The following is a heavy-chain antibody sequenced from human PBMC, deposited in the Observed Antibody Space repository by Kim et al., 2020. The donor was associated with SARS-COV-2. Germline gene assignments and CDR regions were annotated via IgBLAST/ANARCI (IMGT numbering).Heavy chain of an antibody. CDR3: ARDARRAFDI. J-gene: IGHJ3*02. CDR1: GFTVSSDY. Sequence: GGSLRLSCAASGFTVSSDYMSWVRQAPGKGLEWVSVIYSGGTTYYADSVKGRFTISRHNYKNTLYLQMNSLRAEDTAVYYCARDARRAFDIWGQGTMVTVSS. CDR2: IYSGGTT. V-gene: IGHV3-53*04.